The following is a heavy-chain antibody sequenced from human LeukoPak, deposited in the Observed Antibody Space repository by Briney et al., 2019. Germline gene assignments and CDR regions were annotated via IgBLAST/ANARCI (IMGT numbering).Heavy chain of an antibody. CDR1: GFTVSSNF. J-gene: IGHJ4*02. D-gene: IGHD3-10*01. V-gene: IGHV3-53*01. Sequence: PGGSLRLSCAASGFTVSSNFMSWVRQAPGKGLEWVSVIYSSGDTYYADSVKGRFTISRDNSKNTLYLQMNSLRAEDTAVYYGARDSYYGSGSYYRYTFDYWGQGTLVTVSS. CDR3: ARDSYYGSGSYYRYTFDY. CDR2: IYSSGDT.